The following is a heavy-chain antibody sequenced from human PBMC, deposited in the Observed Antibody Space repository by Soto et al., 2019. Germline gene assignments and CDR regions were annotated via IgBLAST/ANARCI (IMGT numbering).Heavy chain of an antibody. J-gene: IGHJ3*02. V-gene: IGHV4-59*01. CDR2: IYYSGST. Sequence: SETLSLTCTVSGGSISSYYWSWIRQPPGKGLEWIGYIYYSGSTNYNPSLKSRVTISVDTSKNQFSLELSSVTAADTAVYYCAGDTPPDAFDIWGQGTMVTVSS. CDR3: AGDTPPDAFDI. CDR1: GGSISSYY.